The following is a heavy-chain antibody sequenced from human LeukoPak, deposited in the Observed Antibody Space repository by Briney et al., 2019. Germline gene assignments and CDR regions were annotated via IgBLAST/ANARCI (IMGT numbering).Heavy chain of an antibody. Sequence: GGSLRLSCAASGFTFSSYAMSWVRQAPGKGLGWVSAISGSGGSTYYAASVRGRFTISRDTSRSTLYLQMNSLRAEDAAVYYCAKAPVTSCRGAFCYPFDYWGQGTLVTVSS. CDR2: ISGSGGST. CDR3: AKAPVTSCRGAFCYPFDY. CDR1: GFTFSSYA. V-gene: IGHV3-23*01. D-gene: IGHD2-15*01. J-gene: IGHJ4*02.